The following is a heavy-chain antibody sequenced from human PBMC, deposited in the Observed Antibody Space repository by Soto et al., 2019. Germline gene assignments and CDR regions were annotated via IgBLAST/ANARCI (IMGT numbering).Heavy chain of an antibody. CDR1: GFTFNTYA. CDR2: MSGNGDTT. V-gene: IGHV3-64*04. CDR3: ARHPERIAQIGWFDP. D-gene: IGHD6-13*01. Sequence: PGGSLRLSCSASGFTFNTYAMHWVRQAPGKGLEYISAMSGNGDTTYYADSVKGRFTISRDNSKNTLYLQMSSLGVEDTAVYYCARHPERIAQIGWFDPWGQGTLVTVSS. J-gene: IGHJ5*02.